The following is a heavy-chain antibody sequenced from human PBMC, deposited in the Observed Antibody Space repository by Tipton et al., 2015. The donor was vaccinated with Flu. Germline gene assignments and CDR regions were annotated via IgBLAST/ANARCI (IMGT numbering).Heavy chain of an antibody. V-gene: IGHV4-61*05. Sequence: TLSLTCTVSGGSIRSSSYYWSWIRQPPGKGLEWIGYIYYSGSTNYNPSLKSRVTISVDTSKNQFSLKLSSVTAAGTAVYYCARRKTVTTRLTYFDYWGQGTLVTVSS. CDR2: IYYSGST. CDR1: GGSIRSSSYY. CDR3: ARRKTVTTRLTYFDY. J-gene: IGHJ4*02. D-gene: IGHD4-17*01.